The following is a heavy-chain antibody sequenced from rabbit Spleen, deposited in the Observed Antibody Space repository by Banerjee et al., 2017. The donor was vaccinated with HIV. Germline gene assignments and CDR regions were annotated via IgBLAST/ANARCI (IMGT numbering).Heavy chain of an antibody. V-gene: IGHV1S47*01. CDR1: GFDFSNYG. CDR2: IDPVFGST. CDR3: ARDAGTSFSTYGMDL. D-gene: IGHD8-1*01. Sequence: QEQLVESGGGLVQPGGSLKLSCKASGFDFSNYGVSWVRQAPGKGLEWIGYIDPVFGSTYYANWVNGRFTISRHNAQNTLYLQLNSLTAADTATYFCARDAGTSFSTYGMDLWGPGTLVTVS. J-gene: IGHJ6*01.